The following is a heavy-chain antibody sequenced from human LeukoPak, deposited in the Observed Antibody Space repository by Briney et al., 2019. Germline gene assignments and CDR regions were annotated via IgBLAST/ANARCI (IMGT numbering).Heavy chain of an antibody. CDR3: ARDFSGYNWNSDNNWFDP. CDR1: GYTFTSYG. Sequence: GASVKVSCKASGYTFTSYGISWVRQAPGQGLEWMGWISAYNGNTNYAQKLQGRVTMTTDTSTSTAYMELRSLRSDDTAVYYCARDFSGYNWNSDNNWFDPWGQGTLVTVSS. D-gene: IGHD1-7*01. V-gene: IGHV1-18*01. J-gene: IGHJ5*02. CDR2: ISAYNGNT.